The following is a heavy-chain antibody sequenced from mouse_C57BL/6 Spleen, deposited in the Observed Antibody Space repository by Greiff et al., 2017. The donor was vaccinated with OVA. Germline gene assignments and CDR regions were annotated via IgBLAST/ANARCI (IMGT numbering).Heavy chain of an antibody. CDR1: GYSITSGYY. CDR3: ARNDGYYPWYFDV. D-gene: IGHD2-3*01. J-gene: IGHJ1*03. Sequence: EVKLQESGPGLVKPSQSLSLTCSVTGYSITSGYYWNWIRQFPGNKLEWMGYISYDGSNNYNPSLKNRISITRDTSKNQFFLRLNSVTTEDTAKYYCARNDGYYPWYFDVWGKGTTVTVSS. CDR2: ISYDGSN. V-gene: IGHV3-6*01.